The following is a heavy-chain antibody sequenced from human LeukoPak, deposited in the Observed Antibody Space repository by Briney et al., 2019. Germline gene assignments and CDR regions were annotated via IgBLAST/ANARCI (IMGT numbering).Heavy chain of an antibody. CDR2: ISSNGGST. D-gene: IGHD1-1*01. J-gene: IGHJ6*04. CDR1: GFTFSSFA. Sequence: GGSLRLSCAASGFTFSSFAMHWVRQAPGKGLEYVSAISSNGGSTYYANSAKGRFTISRDNSKNTLYLQMGSLRAEDMAVYYCARELDDNGPLDVWGKGTTVTVSS. CDR3: ARELDDNGPLDV. V-gene: IGHV3-64*01.